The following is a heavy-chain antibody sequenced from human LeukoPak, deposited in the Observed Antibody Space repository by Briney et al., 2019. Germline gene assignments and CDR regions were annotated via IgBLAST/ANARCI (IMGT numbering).Heavy chain of an antibody. CDR2: MNPNSGNT. CDR1: GYTFTSYD. V-gene: IGHV1-8*01. D-gene: IGHD4-17*01. J-gene: IGHJ4*02. CDR3: ARTTVVTPCDY. Sequence: ASVKVSCKASGYTFTSYDINWVRQATGQGLEWMGWMNPNSGNTSYAQKFQGRVTMTRNTSISTAYMELSSLRSEDTAVYYCARTTVVTPCDYWGQGTLVTVSS.